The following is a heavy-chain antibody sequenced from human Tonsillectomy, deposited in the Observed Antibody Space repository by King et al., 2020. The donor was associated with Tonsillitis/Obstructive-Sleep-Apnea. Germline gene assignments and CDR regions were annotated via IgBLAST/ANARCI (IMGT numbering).Heavy chain of an antibody. V-gene: IGHV3-30*01. CDR2: ISYDGSNK. CDR3: ARSGGDYVWGSYRDMDV. CDR1: GFTFSSYA. Sequence: VQLVESGGGVVQPGRSLRLSCAASGFTFSSYAMHWVRQAPGKGLEWVAVISYDGSNKYYADSVKGRFTISRDNSKNTLYLQMNSLRAEDTAVYYWARSGGDYVWGSYRDMDVWGKGTTVTVSS. J-gene: IGHJ6*03. D-gene: IGHD3-16*02.